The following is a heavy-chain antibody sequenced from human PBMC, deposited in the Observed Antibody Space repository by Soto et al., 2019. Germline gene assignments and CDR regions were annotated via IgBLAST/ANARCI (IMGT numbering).Heavy chain of an antibody. CDR1: GFTFSSYA. D-gene: IGHD6-19*01. J-gene: IGHJ3*02. CDR2: ISGGGGST. V-gene: IGHV3-23*01. Sequence: PGGSLRLSCAASGFTFSSYAMTWVRQAPGKGLEWVSGISGGGGSTYYADSVKGRFTISRDNAKNTLYLQMNSLRDEDTAVYYCARALRQWLADAFDIWGRGTMVTVSS. CDR3: ARALRQWLADAFDI.